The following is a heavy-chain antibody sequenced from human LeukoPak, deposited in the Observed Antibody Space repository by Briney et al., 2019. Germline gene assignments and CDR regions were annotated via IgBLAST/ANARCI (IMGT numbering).Heavy chain of an antibody. D-gene: IGHD3-22*01. CDR1: GGSISSSTYY. CDR2: IYYSGST. CDR3: ARQTDSSGYYCFDY. J-gene: IGHJ4*02. Sequence: SETLSLTCIVSGGSISSSTYYWGWISQPPGKGLEWIGSIYYSGSTYYNPSLKSRVTISVDTSKNQFSLKLSSVTAADTAVYYCARQTDSSGYYCFDYWGQGTLVTVSS. V-gene: IGHV4-39*01.